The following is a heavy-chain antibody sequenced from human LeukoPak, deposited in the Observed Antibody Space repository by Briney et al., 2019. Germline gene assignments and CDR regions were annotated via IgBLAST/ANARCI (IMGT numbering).Heavy chain of an antibody. Sequence: ASVKVSCKASGYTFTSYAMHWVRQAPGQRLEWMGWINAGNGNTKYPQKFQGRVTITRDTSASTAYMELSSLRSEDTAVYYCARGGVVTFPDFDYWGQGTLVTVSS. J-gene: IGHJ4*02. D-gene: IGHD2/OR15-2a*01. CDR2: INAGNGNT. V-gene: IGHV1-3*01. CDR1: GYTFTSYA. CDR3: ARGGVVTFPDFDY.